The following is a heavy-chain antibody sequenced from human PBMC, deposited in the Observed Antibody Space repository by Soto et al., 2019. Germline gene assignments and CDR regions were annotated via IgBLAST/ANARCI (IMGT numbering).Heavy chain of an antibody. CDR2: INPNSGGT. J-gene: IGHJ3*02. CDR3: ARAITILGVVLGSGAFDI. CDR1: GYTFTGYY. Sequence: ASVKVSCKASGYTFTGYYMHWVRQAPRQGLEWMGWINPNSGGTNYAQKFQGWVTMTRDTSISTAYMELSRLRSDDTAVYYCARAITILGVVLGSGAFDIWGQGTMVTVSS. V-gene: IGHV1-2*04. D-gene: IGHD3-3*01.